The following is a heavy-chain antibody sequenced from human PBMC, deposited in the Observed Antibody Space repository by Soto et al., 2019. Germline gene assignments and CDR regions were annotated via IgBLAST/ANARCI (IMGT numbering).Heavy chain of an antibody. CDR2: INSDGSST. Sequence: GESLKISCAASGFTFSSYWMHWVRQAPGKGLVWVSRINSDGSSTSYADSVKGRFTISRDNTKNTLNLQMNSLRAEDTAVYYCARGWTGQTGYYYYGMDVWGQGTTVTVSS. D-gene: IGHD3-3*01. J-gene: IGHJ6*02. CDR1: GFTFSSYW. CDR3: ARGWTGQTGYYYYGMDV. V-gene: IGHV3-74*01.